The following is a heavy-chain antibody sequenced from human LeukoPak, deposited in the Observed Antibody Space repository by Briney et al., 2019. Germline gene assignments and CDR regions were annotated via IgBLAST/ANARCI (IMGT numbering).Heavy chain of an antibody. Sequence: PSETLSLTCTVSGDSMSRSYWHWIRQPPGKGLEYIGYINDRGTTNYNPSLKSRVTISVDTSKKQSSLNLNSVTAADTAVYYCARHAECRGNTCYRWFDPWGQGTLVTVST. D-gene: IGHD2-8*01. CDR1: GDSMSRSY. CDR3: ARHAECRGNTCYRWFDP. CDR2: INDRGTT. V-gene: IGHV4-59*08. J-gene: IGHJ5*02.